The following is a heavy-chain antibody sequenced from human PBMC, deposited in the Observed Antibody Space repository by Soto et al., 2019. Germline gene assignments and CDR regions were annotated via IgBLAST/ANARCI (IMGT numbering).Heavy chain of an antibody. CDR3: AREKYRPVDWFDP. D-gene: IGHD2-2*02. CDR1: GGSISSGDYY. V-gene: IGHV4-30-4*01. Sequence: PSETLSLTCTVSGGSISSGDYYWSWIRQPPGKGLEWIGYIYYSGSTYYNPSLKSRVTISVDTSKNQFSLKLSSVTAADTAVYYCAREKYRPVDWFDPWGQGTLVTVSS. J-gene: IGHJ5*02. CDR2: IYYSGST.